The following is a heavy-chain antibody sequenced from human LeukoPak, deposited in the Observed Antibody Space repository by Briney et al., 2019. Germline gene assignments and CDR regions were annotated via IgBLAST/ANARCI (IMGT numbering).Heavy chain of an antibody. CDR2: INHSENT. D-gene: IGHD1-1*01. J-gene: IGHJ4*02. Sequence: PSETLSLTCAVYDGSFSGYYWSWIRQPPGKGLEWIGEINHSENTNYNPSLKSRVTISEDTSKKQFSLKLSSVTAADTAVYYCARGLDDGGDYWGQGTLVTVSS. CDR3: ARGLDDGGDY. V-gene: IGHV4-34*01. CDR1: DGSFSGYY.